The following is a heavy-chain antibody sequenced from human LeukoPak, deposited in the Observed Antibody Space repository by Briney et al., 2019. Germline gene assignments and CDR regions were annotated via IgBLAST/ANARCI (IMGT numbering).Heavy chain of an antibody. V-gene: IGHV3-7*01. Sequence: PGGSLRLSCAASGFTFSTYWMSWVRQAPGKGLEWVANIKQDGSEKYYVDSVKGRFTISRDNAKNSLYLQMNSLRAEDTAVYYCARVSYCGGDCYNRGDLFIDSWGQGALVTVSS. J-gene: IGHJ4*02. CDR1: GFTFSTYW. CDR2: IKQDGSEK. CDR3: ARVSYCGGDCYNRGDLFIDS. D-gene: IGHD2-21*02.